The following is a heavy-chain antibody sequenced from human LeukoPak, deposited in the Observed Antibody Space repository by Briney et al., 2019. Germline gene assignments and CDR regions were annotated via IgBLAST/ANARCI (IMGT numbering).Heavy chain of an antibody. J-gene: IGHJ4*02. V-gene: IGHV3-15*07. CDR2: IKTNSEGGTT. CDR3: TSDLTEAARRGWARDY. D-gene: IGHD6-6*01. CDR1: GFSFYSAR. Sequence: GESLRLSCVASGFSFYSARMNWVRQAPGEGLEWVGQIKTNSEGGTTVHAAAVKGRFTISRDDSTSTLYLQMNSLRIGDTGIYYCTSDLTEAARRGWARDYWGQGTLVAVSS.